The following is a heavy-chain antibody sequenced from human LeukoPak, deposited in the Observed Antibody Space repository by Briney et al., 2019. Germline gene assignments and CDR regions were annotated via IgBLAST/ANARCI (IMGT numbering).Heavy chain of an antibody. CDR1: GFTFSSYA. D-gene: IGHD5-12*01. CDR3: AKEGGSGYDSGEPLDY. V-gene: IGHV3-30*04. Sequence: GGSLRLSCAASGFTFSSYAMHWVRQAPGKGLEWVAVISYDGSNKYYADSVKGRFTISRDNSKNTLYLQMNSLRAEDTAVYYCAKEGGSGYDSGEPLDYWGQGTLVTVSS. J-gene: IGHJ4*02. CDR2: ISYDGSNK.